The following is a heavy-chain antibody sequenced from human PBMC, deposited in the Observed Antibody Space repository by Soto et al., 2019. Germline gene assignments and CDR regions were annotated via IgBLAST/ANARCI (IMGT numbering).Heavy chain of an antibody. J-gene: IGHJ4*02. V-gene: IGHV4-39*01. D-gene: IGHD4-17*01. CDR3: ARHLYGDYSSFFDY. Sequence: PPGKGLEWIGSIYYSGSTYYNPSLKSRVTISVDTSKNQFSLKLSSVTAADTAVYYCARHLYGDYSSFFDYWDQGTLVTVSS. CDR2: IYYSGST.